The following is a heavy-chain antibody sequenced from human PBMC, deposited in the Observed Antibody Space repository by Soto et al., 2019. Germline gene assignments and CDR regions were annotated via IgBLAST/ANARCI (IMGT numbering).Heavy chain of an antibody. CDR1: GLTFSKFA. V-gene: IGHV3-23*01. D-gene: IGHD3-16*01. J-gene: IGHJ4*02. Sequence: EVQLLESGGGLVQPGGSLRLSCAASGLTFSKFAMSWVRQAPGKGLEWLSSISGSGGNTYYADSVKGRFSISRDNSKNSLYLQMNRLRVEDTAVYFCATSEDTFNYHWGQGILVTVSS. CDR2: ISGSGGNT. CDR3: ATSEDTFNYH.